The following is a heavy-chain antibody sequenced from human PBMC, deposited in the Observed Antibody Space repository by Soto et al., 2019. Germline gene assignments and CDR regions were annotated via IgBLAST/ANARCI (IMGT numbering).Heavy chain of an antibody. V-gene: IGHV1-69*01. CDR2: IIPILNSP. D-gene: IGHD6-13*01. Sequence: QAQLVQSGAEVKKPGSSVKVSCKASGGTFGSYAITWVRRAPGQGLEWLGGIIPILNSPAYAQKFQARVVITADEITNTAYMELNCLRFDDTAVYYCAREAPYSTSATCPKFYDMDVWGQGPTVTVAS. CDR1: GGTFGSYA. J-gene: IGHJ6*02. CDR3: AREAPYSTSATCPKFYDMDV.